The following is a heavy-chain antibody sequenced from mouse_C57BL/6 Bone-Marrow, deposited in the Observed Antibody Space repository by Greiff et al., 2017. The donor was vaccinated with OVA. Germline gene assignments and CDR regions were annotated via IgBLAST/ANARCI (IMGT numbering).Heavy chain of an antibody. D-gene: IGHD2-4*01. CDR2: IGPGSGST. CDR3: AKNSIYYDYDGGWFAY. CDR1: GYTFTDYY. J-gene: IGHJ3*01. V-gene: IGHV1-77*01. Sequence: QVQLQQSGAELVKPGASVKISCKASGYTFTDYYINWVKQRPGQGLEWIGKIGPGSGSTYYNEKFKGKATLTADKSSSTAYMQLSSLTSEDSAVYFCAKNSIYYDYDGGWFAYWGQGTLVTVSA.